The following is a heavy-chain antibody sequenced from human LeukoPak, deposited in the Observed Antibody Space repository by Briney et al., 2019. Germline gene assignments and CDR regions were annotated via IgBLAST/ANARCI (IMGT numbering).Heavy chain of an antibody. Sequence: GASVKVSCKASGCTFSSYAISWVRQAPGQGLEWMGGIIPIFGTANYAQKFQGRVTITADESTRTAYMELSSLRSEDTAVYYCAIGQLSNLYGGNSIFDYWGQGSL. J-gene: IGHJ4*02. CDR2: IIPIFGTA. CDR1: GCTFSSYA. CDR3: AIGQLSNLYGGNSIFDY. D-gene: IGHD4-23*01. V-gene: IGHV1-69*13.